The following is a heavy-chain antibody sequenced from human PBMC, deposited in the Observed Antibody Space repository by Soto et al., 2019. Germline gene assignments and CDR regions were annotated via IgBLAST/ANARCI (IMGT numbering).Heavy chain of an antibody. Sequence: GGSLRLSCEASGFTFSHHAIAWVRQAPGKGLEWVSAISGGGESTYYRDSVKGRFTIFRDNSKNTLYPQMNSLRAEDTAVYYCAKDAHDGWYYFDSWGQGALVTVSS. V-gene: IGHV3-23*01. D-gene: IGHD6-19*01. J-gene: IGHJ4*02. CDR3: AKDAHDGWYYFDS. CDR1: GFTFSHHA. CDR2: ISGGGEST.